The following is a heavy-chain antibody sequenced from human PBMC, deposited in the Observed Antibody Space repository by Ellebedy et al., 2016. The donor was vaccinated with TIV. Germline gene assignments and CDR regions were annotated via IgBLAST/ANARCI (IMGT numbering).Heavy chain of an antibody. Sequence: PGGSLRLSCAASGFTAGNFYLHWVRQAPGKGLEWVSAIFASGATYYADSVTGRFTISRDNSKNTVSLQMNGLRAEDTAVYFCAKSKTTKSRDAFDVWGQGTVVTVSS. D-gene: IGHD1-1*01. V-gene: IGHV3-66*01. CDR2: IFASGAT. CDR3: AKSKTTKSRDAFDV. J-gene: IGHJ3*01. CDR1: GFTAGNFY.